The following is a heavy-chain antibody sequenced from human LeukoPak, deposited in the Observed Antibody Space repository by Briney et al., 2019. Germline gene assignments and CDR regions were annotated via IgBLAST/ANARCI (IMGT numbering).Heavy chain of an antibody. CDR1: GFTFSSYS. CDR3: ARVRGYSYGPLDY. CDR2: ISSSSSYI. D-gene: IGHD5-18*01. V-gene: IGHV3-21*01. Sequence: PGGSLRLSCAASGFTFSSYSMNWVRQAPGKGLEWVSSISSSSSYIYYADSVKGRFTISRDNAKNSLYLHMNSLRAEDTAVYYCARVRGYSYGPLDYWGQGTLVTVSS. J-gene: IGHJ4*02.